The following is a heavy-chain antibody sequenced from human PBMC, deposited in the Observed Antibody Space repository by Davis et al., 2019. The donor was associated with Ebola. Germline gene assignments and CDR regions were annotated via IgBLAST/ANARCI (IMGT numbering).Heavy chain of an antibody. D-gene: IGHD6-19*01. CDR3: AKVIRYSSGWYENYFDY. J-gene: IGHJ4*02. V-gene: IGHV3-30*18. Sequence: GESLKISCAASGFTFSSYGMHWVRQAPGKGLEWVAVISYDGSNKYYADSVKGRFTISRDNSKNTLYLQMNSLRAEDTAVYYCAKVIRYSSGWYENYFDYWGQGTLVTVSS. CDR2: ISYDGSNK. CDR1: GFTFSSYG.